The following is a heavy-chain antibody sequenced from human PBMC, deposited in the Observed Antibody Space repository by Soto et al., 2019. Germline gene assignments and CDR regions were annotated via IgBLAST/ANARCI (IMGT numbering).Heavy chain of an antibody. CDR3: ASQMSGRITTIFDN. D-gene: IGHD3-22*01. Sequence: GGSLRLSCEASGFSFSTYWMSWVRQAPGKGLEWVANMNRDGSDKYIADSVKGRFTISRDNAMNSLYLQMSSLRADDTAVYYCASQMSGRITTIFDNWGQGTLVTVSS. CDR2: MNRDGSDK. CDR1: GFSFSTYW. V-gene: IGHV3-7*03. J-gene: IGHJ4*02.